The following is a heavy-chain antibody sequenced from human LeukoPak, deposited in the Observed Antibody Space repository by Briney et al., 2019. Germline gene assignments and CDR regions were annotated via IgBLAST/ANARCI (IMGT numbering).Heavy chain of an antibody. CDR2: ISSSSSYI. CDR3: ARDLYCTNGVCLNWFDP. D-gene: IGHD2-8*01. Sequence: GSLRLSCAASGFTFSSYSMNWVRQAPGKGLEWVSSISSSSSYIYYADSVKGRFTISRDNAKNSLYLQMNSLRAEDTAVYYCARDLYCTNGVCLNWFDPWGQGTLVTVSS. J-gene: IGHJ5*02. V-gene: IGHV3-21*01. CDR1: GFTFSSYS.